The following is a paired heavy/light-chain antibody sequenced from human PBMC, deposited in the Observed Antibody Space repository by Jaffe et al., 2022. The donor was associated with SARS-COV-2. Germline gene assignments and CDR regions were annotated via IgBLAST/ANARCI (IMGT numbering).Light chain of an antibody. Sequence: EVVMTQSPAILSVSPGERATLSCRASESVTSTLAWYQQKPGQAPRLLIYGASTRATGVPARFSGSGSGTEFTLTINSLQSEDLAVYYCQQYNNWPPLTFGGGTKVEIK. CDR2: GAS. J-gene: IGKJ4*01. V-gene: IGKV3-15*01. CDR1: ESVTST. CDR3: QQYNNWPPLT.
Heavy chain of an antibody. D-gene: IGHD2-2*01. J-gene: IGHJ4*02. CDR1: GFSLTTSGVG. CDR2: IFWTDDK. V-gene: IGHV2-5*01. CDR3: AHRERSSSWSYPYFDY. Sequence: QITLKESGPTLVKPTQTLTLTCTFSGFSLTTSGVGVGWIRQPPGKALEWLALIFWTDDKRYSPSLKDRLTITKDTSTNQVILTMTNMDPVDTATYFCAHRERSSSWSYPYFDYWGQGTLVTVSS.